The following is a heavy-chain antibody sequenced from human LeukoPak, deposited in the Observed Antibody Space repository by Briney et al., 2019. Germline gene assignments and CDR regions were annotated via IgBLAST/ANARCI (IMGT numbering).Heavy chain of an antibody. D-gene: IGHD3-16*01. J-gene: IGHJ4*02. CDR1: GGSISSYY. V-gene: IGHV4-34*01. Sequence: SETLSLTCSVSGGSISSYYWSWIRQPPGKGLEWIGEINHSGSTNYNPSLKSRVTISVDTSKNQFSLKLSSVTAADTAVYYCASLVGDWGQGTLVTVSS. CDR2: INHSGST. CDR3: ASLVGD.